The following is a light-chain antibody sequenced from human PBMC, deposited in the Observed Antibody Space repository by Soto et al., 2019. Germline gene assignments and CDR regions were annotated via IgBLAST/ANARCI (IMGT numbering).Light chain of an antibody. J-gene: IGLJ1*01. CDR2: YNN. V-gene: IGLV1-47*02. CDR1: DSNIGSNS. CDR3: AAWDASLSACV. Sequence: QSALTQPPSASGTAGQVVTISCSGGDSNIGSNSVYWYQHLPRMAPKLLIYYNNQRPSGVPDRFPGSRSGTSASLAIVGLRSEDEAVYYCAAWDASLSACVFGNGTKVTVL.